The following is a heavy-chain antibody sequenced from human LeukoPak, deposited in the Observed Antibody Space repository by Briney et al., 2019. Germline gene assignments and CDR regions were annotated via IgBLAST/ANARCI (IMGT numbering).Heavy chain of an antibody. CDR1: GFTFSSYV. Sequence: GGSLRLSCAASGFTFSSYVMHWVRQAPGKGLEWVAAISNDGSDKYYANSVRGRFTVSRDNSENTLYLQMNSLRAEDTTVYYDYWGQGTLVTVSS. J-gene: IGHJ4*02. V-gene: IGHV3-30*04. CDR2: ISNDGSDK. CDR3: Y.